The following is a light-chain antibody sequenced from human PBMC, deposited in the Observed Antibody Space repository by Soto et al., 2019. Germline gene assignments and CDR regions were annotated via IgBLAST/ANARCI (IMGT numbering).Light chain of an antibody. CDR1: SSDVGGYNY. CDR2: EVS. V-gene: IGLV2-14*01. J-gene: IGLJ1*01. CDR3: SSYTSSSIV. Sequence: QYALTQPASVSGSPGQSITISCTGTSSDVGGYNYVSWYQQHPGKAPKLMIYEVSNRPSGVSNRFSGSKSGNTASLTISGLQAEDEADYYCSSYTSSSIVFGTGTKLTVL.